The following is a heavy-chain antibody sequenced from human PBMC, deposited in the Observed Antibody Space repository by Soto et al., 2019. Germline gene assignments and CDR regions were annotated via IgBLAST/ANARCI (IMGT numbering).Heavy chain of an antibody. CDR3: ARFGTVGGYSYGEYYGMDV. V-gene: IGHV1-18*01. J-gene: IGHJ6*02. D-gene: IGHD5-18*01. CDR1: GYTFTSYG. Sequence: GASVKVSWKASGYTFTSYGISWVRQAPGQGLERMGWISAYNGNTNYAQKLQGRVTMTTDTSTSIAYMELRSLRSDDTAVYYCARFGTVGGYSYGEYYGMDVWGQGTTVTVSS. CDR2: ISAYNGNT.